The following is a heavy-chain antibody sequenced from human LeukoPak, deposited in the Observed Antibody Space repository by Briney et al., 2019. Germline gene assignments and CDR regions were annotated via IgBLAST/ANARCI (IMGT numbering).Heavy chain of an antibody. CDR3: ARGCKRFLEWLFNNWFDP. CDR2: INPNSGGT. Sequence: ASVKVSCKASGYTFTGYYMHWVRQAPGQGLEWMGWINPNSGGTNYAQKFQGRVTMTRDTSISTAYMELSRLRSDDTAVYYCARGCKRFLEWLFNNWFDPWGQGTLVTVSS. CDR1: GYTFTGYY. V-gene: IGHV1-2*02. D-gene: IGHD3-3*01. J-gene: IGHJ5*02.